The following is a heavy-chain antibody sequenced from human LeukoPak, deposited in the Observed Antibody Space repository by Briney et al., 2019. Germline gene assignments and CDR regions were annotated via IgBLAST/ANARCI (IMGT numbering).Heavy chain of an antibody. V-gene: IGHV4-61*02. D-gene: IGHD6-13*01. CDR1: GGSISSGSYY. J-gene: IGHJ6*03. Sequence: KTSETLSLTCTVSGGSISSGSYYWSWIRQPAGKGLEWIGRIYTSGSTNYNPSLKSRVTISVDTSKNQFSLKLSSVTAADTAVYYCARERSSWDYYYMDVWGKGTTVTVSS. CDR3: ARERSSWDYYYMDV. CDR2: IYTSGST.